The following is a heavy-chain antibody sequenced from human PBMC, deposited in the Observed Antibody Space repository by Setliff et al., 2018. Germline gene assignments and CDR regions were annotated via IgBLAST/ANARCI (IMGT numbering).Heavy chain of an antibody. V-gene: IGHV3-30*03. CDR3: ASSTAMGYFDL. D-gene: IGHD5-18*01. Sequence: GGSLRLSCAASGFTFSSYGMHWVRQAPGKGLEWVALISWDGTKTSYADSVRGRFTISRDGSKSTLYLDMSSLRSEDTAVYYCASSTAMGYFDLWGRGTLVTVSS. J-gene: IGHJ2*01. CDR1: GFTFSSYG. CDR2: ISWDGTKT.